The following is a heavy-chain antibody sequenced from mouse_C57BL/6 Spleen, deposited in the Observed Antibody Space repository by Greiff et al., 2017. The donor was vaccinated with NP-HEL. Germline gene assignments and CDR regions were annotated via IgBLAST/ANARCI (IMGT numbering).Heavy chain of an antibody. D-gene: IGHD3-3*01. Sequence: QVQLQQPGAELVKPGASVKLSCKASGYTFTSYWMQWVKQRPGQGLEWIGEIDPSDSYTNYNQKFKGKATLTVDTSSSTAYMQLSSLTSEDSAVYYCARAGDSYYFDYWGQGTTLTVSS. V-gene: IGHV1-50*01. CDR2: IDPSDSYT. CDR1: GYTFTSYW. J-gene: IGHJ2*01. CDR3: ARAGDSYYFDY.